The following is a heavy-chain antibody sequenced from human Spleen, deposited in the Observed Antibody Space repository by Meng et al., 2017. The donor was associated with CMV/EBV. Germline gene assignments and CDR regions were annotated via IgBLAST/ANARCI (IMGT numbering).Heavy chain of an antibody. J-gene: IGHJ4*02. D-gene: IGHD1-26*01. V-gene: IGHV1-18*01. CDR2: ISGYNGDT. Sequence: ASVKVSCKASGYTFTSYGISWVRQAPGQGLEWMGWISGYNGDTRYAQKLQGRVTMPTDTSTSTAYMELRSLRSDDTALYYCAREMPSYGGSYYDDYWGQGTLVTVSS. CDR3: AREMPSYGGSYYDDY. CDR1: GYTFTSYG.